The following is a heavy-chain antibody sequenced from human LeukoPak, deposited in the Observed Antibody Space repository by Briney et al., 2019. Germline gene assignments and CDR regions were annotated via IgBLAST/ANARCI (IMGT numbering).Heavy chain of an antibody. Sequence: SETLSLTCTVSGGSISSGDYYWSWIRQPPGKGLEWIGYIYYSGSTYYNPSLKSRVTISVDTSKNQFSLKLSSATAADTAVYYCARDSSGYYYYWGQGTLVTVSS. V-gene: IGHV4-30-4*01. CDR2: IYYSGST. CDR1: GGSISSGDYY. D-gene: IGHD3-22*01. J-gene: IGHJ4*02. CDR3: ARDSSGYYYY.